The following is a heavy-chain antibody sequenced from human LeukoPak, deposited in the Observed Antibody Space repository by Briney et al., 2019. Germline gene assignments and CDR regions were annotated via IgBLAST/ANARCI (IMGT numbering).Heavy chain of an antibody. CDR1: GYTFTSYA. V-gene: IGHV1-3*01. CDR3: ATGYCSGGSCYSVAHYGMDV. CDR2: INAGNGNT. J-gene: IGHJ6*02. Sequence: ASVKVSCKASGYTFTSYAMHWVRQAPGQRLEWMGWINAGNGNTKYSQKFQGRVTITRDTSASTAYMELSSLRPEDTAVYYCATGYCSGGSCYSVAHYGMDVWGQGTTVTVSS. D-gene: IGHD2-15*01.